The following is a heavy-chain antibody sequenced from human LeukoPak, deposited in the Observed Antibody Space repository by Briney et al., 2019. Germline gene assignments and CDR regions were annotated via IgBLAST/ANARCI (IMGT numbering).Heavy chain of an antibody. D-gene: IGHD3-10*01. V-gene: IGHV4-39*01. CDR1: GGSISSSSYY. J-gene: IGHJ4*02. CDR3: ARLNYGIGDY. Sequence: SETLSHTCTVSGGSISSSSYYWGWIRQPPGKGLEWIGSINYSGSTYYNPSLKSRVTISVDTSKNQFSLKLSSVTAADTAVYYCARLNYGIGDYWGQGTLVTGSS. CDR2: INYSGST.